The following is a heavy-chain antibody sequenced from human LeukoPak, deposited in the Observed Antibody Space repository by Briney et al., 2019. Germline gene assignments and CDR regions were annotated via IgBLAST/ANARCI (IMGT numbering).Heavy chain of an antibody. CDR3: ARDSSIAARPLDY. CDR1: GFSFNSHA. CDR2: ISRSGVTT. Sequence: GGSLRLSCAASGFSFNSHAMSWVRQAPGKGLEWVSSISRSGVTTYYADSVKGRFTISRDNAKNSLYLQMNSLRAEDTAVYYCARDSSIAARPLDYWGQGTLVTVSS. D-gene: IGHD6-6*01. J-gene: IGHJ4*02. V-gene: IGHV3-21*01.